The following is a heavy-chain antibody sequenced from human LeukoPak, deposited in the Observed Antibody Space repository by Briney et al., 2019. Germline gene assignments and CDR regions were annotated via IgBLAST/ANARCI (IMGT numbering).Heavy chain of an antibody. CDR1: GGSIRNYY. J-gene: IGHJ4*02. D-gene: IGHD6-6*01. CDR3: ARGEPDISSSSGEPFDY. V-gene: IGHV4-59*01. CDR2: IYYSGST. Sequence: SETLSLTCTVSGGSIRNYYCSWIRQPPGKGLEWIGYIYYSGSTNYNPSLKSRVTISVDTSKNQFSLKLSSVTAADTAVYYCARGEPDISSSSGEPFDYWGQGTLATVSS.